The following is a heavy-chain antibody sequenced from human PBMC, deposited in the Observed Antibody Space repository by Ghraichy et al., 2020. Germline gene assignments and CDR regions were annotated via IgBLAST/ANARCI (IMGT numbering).Heavy chain of an antibody. CDR3: VQQLGFDP. V-gene: IGHV3-23*01. CDR2: ISGSGGST. D-gene: IGHD6-13*01. Sequence: LSLTCAASGFTFSSYAMGWVRQAPGKGLEWVSAISGSGGSTYYADSVKGRFTISRDNSKNTLYLQMNSLRAEDTAVYYCVQQLGFDPWGQGTLVTVSS. CDR1: GFTFSSYA. J-gene: IGHJ5*02.